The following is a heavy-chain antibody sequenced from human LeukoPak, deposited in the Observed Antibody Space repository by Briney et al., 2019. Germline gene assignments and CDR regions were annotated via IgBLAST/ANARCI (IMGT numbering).Heavy chain of an antibody. CDR2: IYKSGSS. Sequence: KPSETLSPNCTVSGGSISSYYWNWIRLPPGEGLEWIGSIYKSGSSNYNPSLRSRVIISVDTSKTQFSLKLTSVTAADTAVYYCARGGYFDSPFDYWGQGTLVTVSS. CDR3: ARGGYFDSPFDY. V-gene: IGHV4-59*01. D-gene: IGHD3-22*01. J-gene: IGHJ4*02. CDR1: GGSISSYY.